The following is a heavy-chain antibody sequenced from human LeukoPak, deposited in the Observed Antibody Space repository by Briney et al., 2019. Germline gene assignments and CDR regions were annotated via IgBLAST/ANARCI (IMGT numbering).Heavy chain of an antibody. Sequence: SETLSLTCAVYGGSFSGYYWSWVRQPPGKGLEWIGEINHSGSTNYNPSLKSRVTISVDTSKNQFSLKLSSVTAADTAVYYCARAPSHIAAAGKDYYYYYYMDVWGKGTTVTVSS. J-gene: IGHJ6*03. CDR2: INHSGST. V-gene: IGHV4-34*01. D-gene: IGHD6-13*01. CDR1: GGSFSGYY. CDR3: ARAPSHIAAAGKDYYYYYYMDV.